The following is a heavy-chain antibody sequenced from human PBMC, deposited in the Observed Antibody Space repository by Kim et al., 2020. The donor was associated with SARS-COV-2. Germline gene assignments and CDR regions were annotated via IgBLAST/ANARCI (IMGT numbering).Heavy chain of an antibody. CDR3: AREMATIRVYYFDY. Sequence: NPSLKSRVTISVDTSKNQFSLKLSSVTAADTAVYYCAREMATIRVYYFDYWGQGTLVTVSS. D-gene: IGHD5-12*01. J-gene: IGHJ4*02. V-gene: IGHV4-34*01.